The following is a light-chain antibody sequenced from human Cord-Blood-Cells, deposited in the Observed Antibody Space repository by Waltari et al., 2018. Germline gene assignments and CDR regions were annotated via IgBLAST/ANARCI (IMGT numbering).Light chain of an antibody. CDR1: NTGSKS. J-gene: IGLJ1*01. Sequence: SYVLTQPPSVSVAPGKTARITCGGNNTGSKSVHWYQQKPGQATVLGIYYVSARPSGIPERCSGSNSGNTAALTISRVEAGDEADYYCQVWDSSSDHYVFGTGTKVTVL. V-gene: IGLV3-21*04. CDR3: QVWDSSSDHYV. CDR2: YVS.